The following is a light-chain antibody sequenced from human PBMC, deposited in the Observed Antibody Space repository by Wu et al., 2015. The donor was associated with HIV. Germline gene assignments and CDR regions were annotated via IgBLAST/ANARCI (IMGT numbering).Light chain of an antibody. Sequence: DIQMTQSPSTLSGSVGDRVTITCRASQTVNSWLAWYQQKPGKAPKLLIFKASILEIGVPSRFSGSGSGTGFTLTISSLQPDDSATYYCQQYNGHPYTFGQGTKLEIK. CDR3: QQYNGHPYT. CDR2: KAS. V-gene: IGKV1-5*03. J-gene: IGKJ2*01. CDR1: QTVNSW.